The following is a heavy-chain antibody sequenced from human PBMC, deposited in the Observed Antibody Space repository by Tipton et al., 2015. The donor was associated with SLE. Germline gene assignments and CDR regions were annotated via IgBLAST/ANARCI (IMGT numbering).Heavy chain of an antibody. CDR2: ISSSSSYI. CDR1: GFTFSSYA. J-gene: IGHJ4*02. Sequence: SLRLSCAASGFTFSSYAMSWVRQAPGKGLEWVSSISSSSSYIYYADSVKGRFTISRDNAKNSLYLQMNSLRAEDTAVYYCARELVTPYSSSWYCFDYWGQGTLVTVSS. D-gene: IGHD6-13*01. V-gene: IGHV3-21*01. CDR3: ARELVTPYSSSWYCFDY.